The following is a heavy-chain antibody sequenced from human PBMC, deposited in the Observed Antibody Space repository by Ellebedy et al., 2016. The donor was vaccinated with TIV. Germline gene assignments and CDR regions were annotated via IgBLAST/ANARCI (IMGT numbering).Heavy chain of an antibody. Sequence: AASVKVSCKASGYSFTSYDINWVRQATGQGLEWMGWMNPNSGNTGYAQKFQGRVTMTRNTSISTAYMELSSLRSEDTAVYFCARKATGSYRSEVAWFDPWGQGTLVTVSS. CDR1: GYSFTSYD. CDR3: ARKATGSYRSEVAWFDP. V-gene: IGHV1-8*01. J-gene: IGHJ5*02. CDR2: MNPNSGNT. D-gene: IGHD4-11*01.